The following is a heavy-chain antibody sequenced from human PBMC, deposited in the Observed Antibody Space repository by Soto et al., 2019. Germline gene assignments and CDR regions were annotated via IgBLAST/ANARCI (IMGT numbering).Heavy chain of an antibody. V-gene: IGHV3-23*01. D-gene: IGHD2-8*01. J-gene: IGHJ5*02. Sequence: QPGGSLRLSCAASGFIFEKFGMSWVRQAPGKGLEWTSSISGSGFKKYYADSVKGRFTISRDNSKSTVYLELNNLSAEDTAVYHCAKNQGVELVPLATVDWFDPWGQGSVVTVSS. CDR2: ISGSGFKK. CDR1: GFIFEKFG. CDR3: AKNQGVELVPLATVDWFDP.